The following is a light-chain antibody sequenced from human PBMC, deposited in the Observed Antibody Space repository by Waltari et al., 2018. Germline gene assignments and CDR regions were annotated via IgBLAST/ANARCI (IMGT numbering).Light chain of an antibody. CDR2: GAS. J-gene: IGKJ1*01. CDR1: QSISRY. V-gene: IGKV3-20*01. CDR3: QHHFRLPAT. Sequence: IMLTQSPGTLSLSPGERATLSCRASQSISRYLAWYQQKPGQAPRLLIYGASTRATGIPDMFSGGGSGTDFSLTISGLEPEDSAVYYCQHHFRLPATFGQGTKVEIK.